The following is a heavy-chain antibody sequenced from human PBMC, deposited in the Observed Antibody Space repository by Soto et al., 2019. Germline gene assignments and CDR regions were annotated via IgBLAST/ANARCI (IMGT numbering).Heavy chain of an antibody. CDR2: IWYDGSNK. J-gene: IGHJ4*02. V-gene: IGHV3-33*01. CDR3: ARGLGFDY. Sequence: QVQLVESGGGVVQPGRSLRLSCAASGFTFSSYGMHWVRQAPGKGLEWVAVIWYDGSNKYYADSVKGRFTISSDNSKNTLYLQMNSLRAADTAVYYGARGLGFDYWGQGTLVTVSS. CDR1: GFTFSSYG.